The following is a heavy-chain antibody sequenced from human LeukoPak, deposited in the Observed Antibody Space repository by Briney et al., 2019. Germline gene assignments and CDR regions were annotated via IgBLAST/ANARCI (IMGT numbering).Heavy chain of an antibody. Sequence: PGGSLRLSCAASGFIFSIYGMHWVRQAPGKGLEWVAVISYDGSNKYYTDSVKGRFTISRDNSKNTLYLQMNSLRTEDTAVYYCAKDPRIEAAAPDYWGQGTLVTVSS. CDR1: GFIFSIYG. CDR3: AKDPRIEAAAPDY. V-gene: IGHV3-30*18. D-gene: IGHD6-13*01. CDR2: ISYDGSNK. J-gene: IGHJ4*02.